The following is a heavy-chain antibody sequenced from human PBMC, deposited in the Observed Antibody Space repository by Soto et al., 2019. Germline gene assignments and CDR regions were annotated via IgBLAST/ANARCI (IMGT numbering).Heavy chain of an antibody. CDR2: IYSGGSA. J-gene: IGHJ4*02. CDR1: GFTVSSNY. CDR3: ARHGYSYGGGYFDY. V-gene: IGHV3-66*04. D-gene: IGHD5-18*01. Sequence: EVQLVESGGGLVQPGGSLRLSCAASGFTVSSNYMSWVRQAPGKGLEWVSVIYSGGSAYYAGSVKGRFTISRDNSKNTLYRQMNSLRAVDTAVYYCARHGYSYGGGYFDYWGQGTLVTVSS.